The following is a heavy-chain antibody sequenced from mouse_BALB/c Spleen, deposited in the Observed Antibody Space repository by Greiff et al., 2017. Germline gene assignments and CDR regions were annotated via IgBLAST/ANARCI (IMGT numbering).Heavy chain of an antibody. CDR3: ARYGNYDLYYFDY. D-gene: IGHD2-1*01. V-gene: IGHV1-80*01. CDR1: GYAFSSYW. J-gene: IGHJ2*01. CDR2: IYPGDGDT. Sequence: QVQLQQSGAELVRPGSSVKISCKASGYAFSSYWMNWVKQRPGQGLEWIGQIYPGDGDTNYNGKFKGKATLTADKSSSTAYMQLSSLTSEDSAVYFCARYGNYDLYYFDYWGQGTTRTVSS.